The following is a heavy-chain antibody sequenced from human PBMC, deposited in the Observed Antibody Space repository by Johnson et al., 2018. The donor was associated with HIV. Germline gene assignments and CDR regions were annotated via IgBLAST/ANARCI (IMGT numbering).Heavy chain of an antibody. J-gene: IGHJ3*02. CDR1: GVTFSRYG. CDR2: ISYDGSNQ. CDR3: APAGPDAFDI. V-gene: IGHV3-30*03. Sequence: VESGGGVVQPGRSLRLSCAASGVTFSRYGQHWVCQAPGKGLEWVAVISYDGSNQYYEDPVKGRFTISRDNSTNTLYLQMNSLRAEDTAVYYCAPAGPDAFDIWGQGTMVTVSS. D-gene: IGHD6-13*01.